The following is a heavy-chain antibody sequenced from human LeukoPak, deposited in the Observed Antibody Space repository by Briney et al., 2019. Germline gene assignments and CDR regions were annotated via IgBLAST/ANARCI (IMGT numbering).Heavy chain of an antibody. CDR1: GGSINSGTYY. J-gene: IGHJ4*02. Sequence: SQTLSLTCTVSGGSINSGTYYWSWIRQPAGKGLEWIGRIPTSGSTNYNPSLKSRVTMSVDRSKNQFSLMLSSVTAADTAVYYCTRDSSGYDWFYDYWGQGTLVTVSS. CDR3: TRDSSGYDWFYDY. CDR2: IPTSGST. V-gene: IGHV4-61*02. D-gene: IGHD5-12*01.